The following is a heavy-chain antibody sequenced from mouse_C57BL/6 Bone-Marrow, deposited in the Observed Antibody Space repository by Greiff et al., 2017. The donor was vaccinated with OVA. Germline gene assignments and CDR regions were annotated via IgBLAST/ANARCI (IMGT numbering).Heavy chain of an antibody. Sequence: EVKLQQSGPELVKPGDSVKISCKASGYSFTGYFMNWVMQSHGKSLEWIGRINPYNGDTFYNQKFKGKATLTVDKSSSTAHMELRSLTSEDSAVYYCARSRLLRGFAYWGQGTLVTVSA. V-gene: IGHV1-20*01. CDR1: GYSFTGYF. J-gene: IGHJ3*01. CDR3: ARSRLLRGFAY. D-gene: IGHD1-1*01. CDR2: INPYNGDT.